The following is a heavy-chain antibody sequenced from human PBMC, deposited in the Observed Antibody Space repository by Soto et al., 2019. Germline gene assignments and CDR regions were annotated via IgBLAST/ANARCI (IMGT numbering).Heavy chain of an antibody. CDR3: ARGKYYDYIWGSYRRRGGDYFDY. Sequence: QVQRQESGPGLVKPSGTLSLTCAVSSGSISSSNWWSWVRQPPGKGLAWIGEIYHSGSTNYNPSLKSRVTISVDKSKNQFSLKLSSVTAADTAVYYCARGKYYDYIWGSYRRRGGDYFDYWGQGTLVTVSS. CDR2: IYHSGST. D-gene: IGHD3-16*02. V-gene: IGHV4-4*02. J-gene: IGHJ4*02. CDR1: SGSISSSNW.